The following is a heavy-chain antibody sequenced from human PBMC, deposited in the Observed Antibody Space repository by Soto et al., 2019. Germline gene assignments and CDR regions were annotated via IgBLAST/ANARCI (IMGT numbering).Heavy chain of an antibody. D-gene: IGHD3-16*01. CDR1: GFTFSNYG. CDR3: ARTYDYVWGNYPY. V-gene: IGHV3-33*01. J-gene: IGHJ4*02. Sequence: PGGSLRLSCAASGFTFSNYGMHWARQAPGKGLEWVAVIWNDGSNKFYADSVKGRFTISRDNSKNTLYLQMNSLRAEDMAVYYCARTYDYVWGNYPYWGQGTLVTVSS. CDR2: IWNDGSNK.